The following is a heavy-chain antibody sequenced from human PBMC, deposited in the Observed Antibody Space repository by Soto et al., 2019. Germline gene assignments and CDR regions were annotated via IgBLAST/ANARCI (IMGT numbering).Heavy chain of an antibody. D-gene: IGHD3-3*01. V-gene: IGHV1-2*04. Sequence: QVQLVQSGAEVKKPGASVKVSCKASGYTFTGYYMHWVRQAPGQGLEWMGWINPNSGGTNYAQKFQGWVTMTRNTSISTAYMELSRLRSDDTAVYYCARSGPRQYYYYYYGMDVWGQGTTVTVSS. CDR2: INPNSGGT. CDR3: ARSGPRQYYYYYYGMDV. J-gene: IGHJ6*02. CDR1: GYTFTGYY.